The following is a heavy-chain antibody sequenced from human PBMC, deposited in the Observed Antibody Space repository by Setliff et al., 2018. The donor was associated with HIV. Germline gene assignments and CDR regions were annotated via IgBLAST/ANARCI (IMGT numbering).Heavy chain of an antibody. CDR3: AVRDWDDGGGACDV. D-gene: IGHD1-1*01. J-gene: IGHJ3*01. Sequence: SETLSLTCTVSGGSITSSNWWSWVRQPPGKGLEWIGGTYHTGTTNHNPSLKSRVTVSIHKSKKQFALNVRSATAADTAVYYCAVRDWDDGGGACDVWGQGKLVTVSS. V-gene: IGHV4-4*02. CDR2: TYHTGTT. CDR1: GGSITSSNW.